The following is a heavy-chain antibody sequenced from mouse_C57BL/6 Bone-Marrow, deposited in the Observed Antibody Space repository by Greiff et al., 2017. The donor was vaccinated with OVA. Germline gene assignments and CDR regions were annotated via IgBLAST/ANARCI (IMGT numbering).Heavy chain of an antibody. CDR3: ERKGGFRD. J-gene: IGHJ3*01. Sequence: QVQLQQSGPELVKPGASVKISCKASGYAFSSSWMNWVKQRPGKGLEWIGRIYPGDGDTNYNGKFKGKATLTADKSSSTAYMQLSSLTSEDSAVYFCERKGGFRDWGQGTLVTVSA. V-gene: IGHV1-82*01. CDR1: GYAFSSSW. CDR2: IYPGDGDT.